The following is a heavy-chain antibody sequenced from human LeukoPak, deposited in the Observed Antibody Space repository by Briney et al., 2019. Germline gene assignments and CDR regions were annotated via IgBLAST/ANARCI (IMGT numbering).Heavy chain of an antibody. Sequence: GASVKVSCKASGYTFTNYGISWVRQAPGQGLEWMGWISAYNGNTNYAQKLQGRVTMTTDTSTSTAYMELRSLRSDDTAVYYCARDWDCSSTSCYTEEGWFDPWGQGTLVTVSS. CDR2: ISAYNGNT. J-gene: IGHJ5*02. D-gene: IGHD2-2*02. CDR1: GYTFTNYG. V-gene: IGHV1-18*01. CDR3: ARDWDCSSTSCYTEEGWFDP.